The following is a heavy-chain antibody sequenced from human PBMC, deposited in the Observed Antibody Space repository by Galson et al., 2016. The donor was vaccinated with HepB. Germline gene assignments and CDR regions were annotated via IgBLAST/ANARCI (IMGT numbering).Heavy chain of an antibody. V-gene: IGHV3-23*01. Sequence: LRLSCAASGFTFSSCPMSWVRQAPGKGLEWVSSISGSGGSTNYADSVKGRFTISRDNSKNTLYLQMNSLRAEDTAVYYCARAQTTVVTYIDNWGQGTLVTVSS. J-gene: IGHJ4*02. D-gene: IGHD4-23*01. CDR2: ISGSGGST. CDR1: GFTFSSCP. CDR3: ARAQTTVVTYIDN.